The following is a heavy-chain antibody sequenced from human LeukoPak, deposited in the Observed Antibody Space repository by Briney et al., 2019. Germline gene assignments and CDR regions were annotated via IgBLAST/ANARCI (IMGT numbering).Heavy chain of an antibody. CDR1: GFTFRNYG. CDR3: VKGTQYCGGDCYDY. Sequence: GGSLRLSCAASGFTFRNYGMHWVRQAPGKGLEWVAVISIDGSEKYYADSVKGRFTISRDNSKNTLYLQMNSLRGDDTAVFYCVKGTQYCGGDCYDYWGQGTLVTVSS. V-gene: IGHV3-30*18. D-gene: IGHD2-21*01. J-gene: IGHJ4*02. CDR2: ISIDGSEK.